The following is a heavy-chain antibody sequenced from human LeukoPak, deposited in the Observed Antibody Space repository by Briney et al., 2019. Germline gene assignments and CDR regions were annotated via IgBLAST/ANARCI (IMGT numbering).Heavy chain of an antibody. CDR3: ARVGSDGDLDY. Sequence: SETLSLTCAVYGGSFSGYYWSWIRQPPGKGLEWIGEINHSGSTNYNPSLKSRVTISVDTSKNQFSLKLSSVTAADTAVYYCARVGSDGDLDYWGQGTLVTVSS. V-gene: IGHV4-34*01. CDR2: INHSGST. J-gene: IGHJ4*02. D-gene: IGHD4-17*01. CDR1: GGSFSGYY.